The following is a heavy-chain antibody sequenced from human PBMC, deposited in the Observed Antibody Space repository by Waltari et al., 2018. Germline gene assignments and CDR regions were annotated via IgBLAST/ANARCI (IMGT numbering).Heavy chain of an antibody. CDR3: ARTGARWLQFAAFDI. CDR1: GFGFSNSW. Sequence: EVQLVESGGGLVQPGGSLRLSCVASGFGFSNSWRAWVRQSPRRGLEWVANINQDGSEEYYVDSVKGRFTISRDNAKNSLYLEMKTLRAEDTAIYYCARTGARWLQFAAFDIWGQGTMVTVSS. D-gene: IGHD5-12*01. CDR2: INQDGSEE. J-gene: IGHJ3*02. V-gene: IGHV3-7*01.